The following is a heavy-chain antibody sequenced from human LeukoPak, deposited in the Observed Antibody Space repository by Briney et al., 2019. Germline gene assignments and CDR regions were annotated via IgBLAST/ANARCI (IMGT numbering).Heavy chain of an antibody. V-gene: IGHV3-48*04. D-gene: IGHD1-26*01. J-gene: IGHJ3*02. CDR2: ISGDSRAI. Sequence: GGSLRLSCAASGFTFSSHSMNWVRQAPGMGLEWVSYISGDSRAIYYADSVKGRFTISRDNAKNSLYLQMNSLRAEDTAGYYCARKPSGSYSDDAFDIWGQGTMVSVSS. CDR1: GFTFSSHS. CDR3: ARKPSGSYSDDAFDI.